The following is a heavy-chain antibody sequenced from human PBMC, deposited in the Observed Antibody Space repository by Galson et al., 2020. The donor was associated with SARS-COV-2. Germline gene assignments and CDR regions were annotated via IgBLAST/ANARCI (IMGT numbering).Heavy chain of an antibody. V-gene: IGHV1-2*02. CDR1: GYTFTDYY. J-gene: IGHJ4*02. CDR3: ARDQGGGSYRLGFDY. CDR2: INPNSGGT. Sequence: ASVKVSCKASGYTFTDYYMHWVRQAPGQGLEWMGWINPNSGGTNYAQKFQGRVTMTRDMSTSTAYMELSRLRSDDTAVYYCARDQGGGSYRLGFDYCGQGTLVTVSS. D-gene: IGHD1-26*01.